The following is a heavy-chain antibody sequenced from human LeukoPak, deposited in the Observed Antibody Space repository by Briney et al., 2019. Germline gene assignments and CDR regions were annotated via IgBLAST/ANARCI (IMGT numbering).Heavy chain of an antibody. J-gene: IGHJ6*02. CDR2: INPNSGGT. CDR1: GYTFTGYY. CDR3: ARLLGTPYGMDV. V-gene: IGHV1-2*02. D-gene: IGHD3-16*01. Sequence: ASVKVSCKASGYTFTGYYMHWVRQAPGQGFEWMGWINPNSGGTNYAQKFQGRVTMTRDTSISTAYMELSRLRSDDTAVYYCARLLGTPYGMDVWGQGTTVTVSS.